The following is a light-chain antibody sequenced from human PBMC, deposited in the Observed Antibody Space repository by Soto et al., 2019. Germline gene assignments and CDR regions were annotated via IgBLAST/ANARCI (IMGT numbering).Light chain of an antibody. CDR1: QSVLYSSNNKNQ. J-gene: IGKJ1*01. Sequence: DIVMTQSPDSLAVSLGEWATINCKSSQSVLYSSNNKNQLAWYQQKPGQPPKLLIYWASTRESGVPDRFSGSGSGTDFTLTISSLQAEDVAVYYCQQYYSSPWTFGQGTKVEIK. CDR3: QQYYSSPWT. CDR2: WAS. V-gene: IGKV4-1*01.